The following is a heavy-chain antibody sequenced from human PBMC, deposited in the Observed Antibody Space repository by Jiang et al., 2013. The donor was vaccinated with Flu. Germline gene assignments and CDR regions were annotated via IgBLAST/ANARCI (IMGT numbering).Heavy chain of an antibody. J-gene: IGHJ1*01. D-gene: IGHD6-19*01. Sequence: SFTTYWIGWVRQMPGKGLEWMGIIYPSDSSTRYSPSFQGQVTISADKSISTAYLQWGSLKASDTAMYYCATTTGIAVAGTLQHWGQGTLVTVSS. V-gene: IGHV5-51*01. CDR2: IYPSDSST. CDR3: ATTTGIAVAGTLQH. CDR1: SFTTYW.